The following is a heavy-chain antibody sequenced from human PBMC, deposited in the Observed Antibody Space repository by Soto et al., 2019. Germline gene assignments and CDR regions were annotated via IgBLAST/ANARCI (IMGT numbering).Heavy chain of an antibody. D-gene: IGHD3-3*01. CDR1: GFTVSNSY. J-gene: IGHJ5*02. CDR2: VYSGAST. V-gene: IGHV3-66*01. Sequence: GGSLRLSCAASGFTVSNSYMSWIRQAPGKGLEWLSIVYSGASTYYAGSVKGRFTISRDSSKNTIYLQMNSLGADDTAVYYCVRDRFTIFGVAEKRFDPWGQGTLVTVS. CDR3: VRDRFTIFGVAEKRFDP.